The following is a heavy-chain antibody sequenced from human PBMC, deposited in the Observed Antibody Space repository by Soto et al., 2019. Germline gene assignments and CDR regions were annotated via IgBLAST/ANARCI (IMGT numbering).Heavy chain of an antibody. CDR3: ARHVGGSYLLFDH. CDR1: VYSFTSYW. D-gene: IGHD1-1*01. CDR2: IDPSDSYT. Sequence: PGESLKISCKGSVYSFTSYWITWVRQMPGKGLEWMGRIDPSDSYTNYSPSFEGHVTISVDKSIGTAYLQWGSLKASDTAVYYCARHVGGSYLLFDHWGQGTLVTVSS. V-gene: IGHV5-10-1*01. J-gene: IGHJ4*02.